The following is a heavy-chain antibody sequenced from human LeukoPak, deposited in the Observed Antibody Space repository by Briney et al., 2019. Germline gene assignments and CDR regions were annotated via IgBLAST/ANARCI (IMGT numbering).Heavy chain of an antibody. CDR2: IYYSGST. CDR1: GGSISSYY. CDR3: AARLGYSSSSGYFDY. J-gene: IGHJ4*02. V-gene: IGHV4-59*01. Sequence: SETLSLTCTVSGGSISSYYWSWIRQPPGKGLEWIGYIYYSGSTNYNPSLKSRVTISVDTSKNQFSLKLSSVTAADTAVYYCAARLGYSSSSGYFDYWGQGTLVTVSS. D-gene: IGHD6-6*01.